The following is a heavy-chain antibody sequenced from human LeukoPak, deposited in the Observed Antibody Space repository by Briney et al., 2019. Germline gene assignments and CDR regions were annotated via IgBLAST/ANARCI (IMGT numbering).Heavy chain of an antibody. CDR1: GFTFSDYY. Sequence: GGSLRLSCAASGFTFSDYYMSWIRQAPGKGLEWVSYISSSGSTIYYADSVKGRFTISRDNAKNSLYLQMNSLRAEDTAVYYCAREYSSGWYRGPLDYWGQGTLVTVSS. V-gene: IGHV3-11*04. J-gene: IGHJ4*02. D-gene: IGHD6-19*01. CDR3: AREYSSGWYRGPLDY. CDR2: ISSSGSTI.